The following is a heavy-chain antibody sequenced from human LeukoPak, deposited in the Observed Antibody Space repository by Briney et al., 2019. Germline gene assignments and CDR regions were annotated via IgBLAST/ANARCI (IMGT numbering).Heavy chain of an antibody. D-gene: IGHD6-13*01. CDR2: IYTSGST. CDR3: ARETPYGDSNDY. J-gene: IGHJ4*02. CDR1: GGSISSYY. Sequence: SSQTLSLTCTVSGGSISSYYWSWIRQPAGKGLEWIGRIYTSGSTNYNPSLKSRVTMSVDTSKNQFSLKLSSVTAADTAVYYCARETPYGDSNDYWGQGTLVTVSS. V-gene: IGHV4-4*07.